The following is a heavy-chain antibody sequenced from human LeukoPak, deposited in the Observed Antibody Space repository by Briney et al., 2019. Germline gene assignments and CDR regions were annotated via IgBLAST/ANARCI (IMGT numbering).Heavy chain of an antibody. CDR2: IIPILGIA. Sequence: SVKVSCKASGYTFTSYGISWVRQAPGQGLEWMGRIIPILGIANYAQKFQGRVTITADKSTSTAYMELSSLRSEDTAVYYCARDTIFGDTNYYYYYGMDVWGQGTTVTVSS. V-gene: IGHV1-69*04. CDR1: GYTFTSYG. D-gene: IGHD3-3*01. CDR3: ARDTIFGDTNYYYYYGMDV. J-gene: IGHJ6*02.